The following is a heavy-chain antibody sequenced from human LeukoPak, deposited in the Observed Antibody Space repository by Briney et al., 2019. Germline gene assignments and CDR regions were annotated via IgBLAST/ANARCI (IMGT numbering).Heavy chain of an antibody. CDR3: AREYLRGMDV. J-gene: IGHJ6*02. CDR2: ISYDGSNK. V-gene: IGHV3-30-3*01. D-gene: IGHD3-9*01. CDR1: GFTFSSYA. Sequence: GRSLRLSCAASGFTFSSYAMHWVRQAPGKGLEWVAVISYDGSNKYYADPVKGRFTISRDNSKNTLYLQMNSLRAEDTAVYYCAREYLRGMDVWGQGTTVTVSS.